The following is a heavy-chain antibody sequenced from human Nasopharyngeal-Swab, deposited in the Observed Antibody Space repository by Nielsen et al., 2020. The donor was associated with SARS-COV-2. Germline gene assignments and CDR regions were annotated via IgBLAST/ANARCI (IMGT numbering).Heavy chain of an antibody. CDR1: GGSISGGGYY. J-gene: IGHJ5*01. D-gene: IGHD6-13*01. Sequence: SETLSLTCTVSGGSISGGGYYWSWIRQHPGKGLEWIGYIYYSGITYYNPSLKSRLIISIDTSKNQFPLNLTSVTPADTAVYYCARDKVASSGTLHWFDSWGQGTRVTVSS. V-gene: IGHV4-31*03. CDR2: IYYSGIT. CDR3: ARDKVASSGTLHWFDS.